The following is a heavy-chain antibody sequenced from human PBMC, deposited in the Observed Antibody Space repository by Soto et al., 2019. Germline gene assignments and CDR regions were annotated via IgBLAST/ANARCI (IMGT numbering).Heavy chain of an antibody. J-gene: IGHJ5*02. CDR1: GGTFSSYT. CDR3: AIYDSTGGWFDP. D-gene: IGHD3-22*01. Sequence: QVQLVQSGAEVKKPGSSVKVSCKASGGTFSSYTISWVRQAPGQGLEWMGRIIPILGIANYAQKFQGRVTITADKSTSTAYMEVSSLRSEDTAVYYCAIYDSTGGWFDPWGQGTLVTVSS. CDR2: IIPILGIA. V-gene: IGHV1-69*02.